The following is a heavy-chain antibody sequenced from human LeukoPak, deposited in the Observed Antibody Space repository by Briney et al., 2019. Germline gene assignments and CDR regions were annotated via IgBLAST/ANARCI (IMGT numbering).Heavy chain of an antibody. CDR1: GGSISISNSNW. CDR2: IYHSGST. J-gene: IGHJ4*02. Sequence: PSETLSLTCAVSGGSISISNSNWWSWVRQPPGKGLEWIGEIYHSGSTNYNPSLKSRVTISVDKSKNQFSLQLNSVTPEDTAVYYCARSQHWGYDYWGQGTLVTVSS. D-gene: IGHD7-27*01. CDR3: ARSQHWGYDY. V-gene: IGHV4-4*02.